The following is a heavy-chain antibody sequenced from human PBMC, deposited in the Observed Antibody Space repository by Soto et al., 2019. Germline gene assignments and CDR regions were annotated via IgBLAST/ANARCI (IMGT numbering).Heavy chain of an antibody. CDR3: AKNGQPPYYYYSLDV. V-gene: IGHV1-18*01. J-gene: IGHJ6*02. D-gene: IGHD2-8*01. CDR1: GYTFTRYG. Sequence: QGHLVQSGAEVKKPGTSVKVSCKASGYTFTRYGISWVRQSPVQGLEWMGWISGYNGDTNYAQNLQGRVTMTIDTTTSTAYMDPRSLTSDDTAVYYCAKNGQPPYYYYSLDVWGQGTTVTVSS. CDR2: ISGYNGDT.